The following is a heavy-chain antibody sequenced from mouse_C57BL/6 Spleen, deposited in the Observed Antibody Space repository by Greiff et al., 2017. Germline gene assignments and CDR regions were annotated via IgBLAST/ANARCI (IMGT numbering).Heavy chain of an antibody. CDR3: ARREQGTTTVGDYFDY. D-gene: IGHD1-1*01. CDR1: GFSLSTSGMG. J-gene: IGHJ2*01. V-gene: IGHV8-12*01. Sequence: QVTLKVSGPGLLQSSQTLSLTCSFSGFSLSTSGMGVSWIRQPSGKGLEWLAHIYWDDDKRYNPSLESRLTISKDTSRNQVFLKITSVDTADTATYYCARREQGTTTVGDYFDYWGQGTTLTVSS. CDR2: IYWDDDK.